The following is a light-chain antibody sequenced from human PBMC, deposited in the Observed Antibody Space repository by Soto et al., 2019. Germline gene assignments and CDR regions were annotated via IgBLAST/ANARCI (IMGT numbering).Light chain of an antibody. J-gene: IGKJ5*01. CDR1: QSVSSY. CDR2: DAS. V-gene: IGKV3-11*01. CDR3: QQGSYCRPNT. Sequence: EIVLTQSPATLSLSPGERATLSCRASQSVSSYLAWYQQKPCQAPRRLIYDASIRATGIPARFSGRGSGTDFTLTNTSLEPNDVALSYCQQGSYCRPNTFGQGPQLEI.